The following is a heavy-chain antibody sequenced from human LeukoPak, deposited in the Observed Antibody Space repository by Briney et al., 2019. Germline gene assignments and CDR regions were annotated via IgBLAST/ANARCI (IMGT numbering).Heavy chain of an antibody. CDR1: GFTFSSYW. J-gene: IGHJ4*02. CDR3: ARVSGSGWYYYFDY. CDR2: IKRDGSEK. D-gene: IGHD6-19*01. Sequence: GGSLRLSCAASGFTFSSYWMSWVRQAPGKGLEWVANIKRDGSEKYYVDSVKGRFTISRDNAKNSLYLQMNSLRAEDTAVYYCARVSGSGWYYYFDYWGQGTLVTVSS. V-gene: IGHV3-7*01.